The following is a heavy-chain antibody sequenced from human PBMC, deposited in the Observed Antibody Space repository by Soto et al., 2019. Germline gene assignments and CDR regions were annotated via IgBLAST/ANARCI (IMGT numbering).Heavy chain of an antibody. Sequence: GGSLRLSCAASGFTFSSYALSWVRQAPGKGLEWVSVIYSGGSTYYADSVKGRFTISRDNSKNTLYLQMNSLRAEDTAVYYCARGAAAASFGMDVWGQGTTVTVSS. D-gene: IGHD6-13*01. CDR1: GFTFSSYA. CDR2: IYSGGST. J-gene: IGHJ6*02. CDR3: ARGAAAASFGMDV. V-gene: IGHV3-53*01.